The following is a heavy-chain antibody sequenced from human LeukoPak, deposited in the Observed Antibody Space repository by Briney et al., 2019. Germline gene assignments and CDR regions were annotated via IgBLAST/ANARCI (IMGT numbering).Heavy chain of an antibody. Sequence: SETLSLTCTVSGGSISSYYWSWIRQPPGKGLEWIGYIYYSGSTNYNPSLKSRVTISVDTSKNQFSLKLSSVTAADTALYYCARHLGYNWFDPWGQGTLVTVSS. V-gene: IGHV4-59*08. D-gene: IGHD3-16*01. J-gene: IGHJ5*02. CDR2: IYYSGST. CDR1: GGSISSYY. CDR3: ARHLGYNWFDP.